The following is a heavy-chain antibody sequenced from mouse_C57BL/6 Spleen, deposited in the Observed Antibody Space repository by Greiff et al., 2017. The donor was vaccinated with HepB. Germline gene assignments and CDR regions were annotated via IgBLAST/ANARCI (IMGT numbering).Heavy chain of an antibody. V-gene: IGHV5-16*01. CDR1: GFTFSDYY. Sequence: EVMLVESEGGLVQPGSSMKLSCTASGFTFSDYYMAWVRQVPEKGLEWVANINYDGSSTYYLDSLKSRFIISRDNAKNILYLQMSSLKSEDTATYYCARGGNYYGSSPSFDYWGQGTTLTVSS. J-gene: IGHJ2*01. CDR2: INYDGSST. CDR3: ARGGNYYGSSPSFDY. D-gene: IGHD1-1*01.